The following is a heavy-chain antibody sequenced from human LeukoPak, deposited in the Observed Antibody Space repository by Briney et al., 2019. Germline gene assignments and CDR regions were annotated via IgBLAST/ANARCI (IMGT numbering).Heavy chain of an antibody. CDR2: INPNSGGT. CDR3: ASRYDSSGYSPQ. CDR1: GYTFTGYY. D-gene: IGHD3-22*01. Sequence: ASVKVSCKASGYTFTGYYMHWVRQAPGQGLEWMGWINPNSGGTNYAQKFQGRVTVTRDTSISTAYMELSRLRSDDTAVYYCASRYDSSGYSPQWGQGTLVTVSS. J-gene: IGHJ4*02. V-gene: IGHV1-2*02.